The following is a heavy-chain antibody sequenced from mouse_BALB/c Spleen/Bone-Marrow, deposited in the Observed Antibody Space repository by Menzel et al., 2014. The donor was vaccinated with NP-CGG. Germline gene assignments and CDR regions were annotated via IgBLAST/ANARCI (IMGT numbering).Heavy chain of an antibody. CDR2: IWAGGST. CDR3: ARDRFDV. Sequence: QVQPKHSGPGLVAPSQSLSITCTVSGFSLTSYGVHWVRQPPGKGLEWLGVIWAGGSTNYNSALMSRLSISKDNSKSQVFLKMNSLQTDDTAMYYCARDRFDVWGAGTTVTVSS. V-gene: IGHV2-9*02. CDR1: GFSLTSYG. J-gene: IGHJ1*01.